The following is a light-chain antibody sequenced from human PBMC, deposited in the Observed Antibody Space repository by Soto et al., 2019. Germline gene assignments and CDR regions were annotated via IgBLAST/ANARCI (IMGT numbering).Light chain of an antibody. CDR1: SSDVGSYDY. Sequence: QSALTQPASVSGSPGQSITFSCTGTSSDVGSYDYVSWHQQHPGKAPKLIIYDVNNRPSGFPSRFSGSKSGNTASPIISGLQTEDEADYYCCAYSTSGTHVFGTGTKVTVL. V-gene: IGLV2-14*03. CDR2: DVN. J-gene: IGLJ1*01. CDR3: CAYSTSGTHV.